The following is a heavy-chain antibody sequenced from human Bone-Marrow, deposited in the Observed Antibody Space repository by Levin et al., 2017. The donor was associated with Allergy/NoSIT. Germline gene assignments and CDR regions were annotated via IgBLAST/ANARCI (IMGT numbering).Heavy chain of an antibody. V-gene: IGHV2-5*02. CDR2: IYWDDDK. CDR1: GFSLSTSGVG. CDR3: AHRPEDIVVGGTRNDAFDI. Sequence: SGPTLVKPTQTLTLTCTFSGFSLSTSGVGVGWIRQPPGKALEWLGIIYWDDDKRYSPSLKSRLSIMKDTSKNQVVLTMTSMDPVDTATYYCAHRPEDIVVGGTRNDAFDIWGQGTMVTVSS. J-gene: IGHJ3*02. D-gene: IGHD2-2*01.